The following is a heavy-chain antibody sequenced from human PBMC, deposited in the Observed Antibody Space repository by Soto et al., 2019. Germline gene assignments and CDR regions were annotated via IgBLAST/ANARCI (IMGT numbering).Heavy chain of an antibody. D-gene: IGHD1-1*01. CDR2: IGGGGDDT. CDR3: AKDRMHNNSVWDPFDI. J-gene: IGHJ3*02. CDR1: GFTFSIYA. Sequence: LRLSCAASGFTFSIYAMSWVRQAPGKGLEWVSGIGGGGDDTNYADSVKGRFIISRDNSKSTLSLQMNGLRAEDTAVYYCAKDRMHNNSVWDPFDIWGQGTMVTVSS. V-gene: IGHV3-23*01.